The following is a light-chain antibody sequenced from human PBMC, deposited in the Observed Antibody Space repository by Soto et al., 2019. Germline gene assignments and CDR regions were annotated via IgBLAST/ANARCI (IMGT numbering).Light chain of an antibody. CDR3: QQSYSTPYT. Sequence: DIQMTQSPSSLSASVGDRVTITCRASQSISSYLNWYQQKPGKAPKLLIYAASSLQSGVPSRFSSSGSGPDFTLTISSLQPEDFATYYCQQSYSTPYTFGQGTKLEIK. J-gene: IGKJ2*01. V-gene: IGKV1-39*01. CDR2: AAS. CDR1: QSISSY.